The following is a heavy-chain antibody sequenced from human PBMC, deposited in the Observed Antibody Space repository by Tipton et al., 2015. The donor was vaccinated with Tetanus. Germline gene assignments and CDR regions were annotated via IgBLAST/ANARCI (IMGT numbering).Heavy chain of an antibody. D-gene: IGHD3-10*01. J-gene: IGHJ4*02. V-gene: IGHV4-59*04. CDR3: AGLYYYDSASYPLY. CDR1: GAFGSGAY. CDR2: ISYKGST. Sequence: TLSLTCNVSGAFGSGAYWSWIRQPPGKGLEWIGSISYKGSTYYNPSLKSRVTMSVDTSKNQFSLRLRSVTAADTAVFYCAGLYYYDSASYPLYWGQGTLVTVSS.